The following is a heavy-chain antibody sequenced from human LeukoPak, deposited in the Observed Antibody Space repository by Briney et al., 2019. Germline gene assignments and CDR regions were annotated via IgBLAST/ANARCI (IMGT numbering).Heavy chain of an antibody. CDR2: IYYVGDT. D-gene: IGHD6-19*01. CDR1: GGSISSSSYY. J-gene: IGHJ5*02. V-gene: IGHV4-39*01. CDR3: ARVGSSGWYGWRQTNWFDP. Sequence: SETLSLTCTVSGGSISSSSYYWGWIRQPPGKGPEWIGSIYYVGDTYHNPSLKSRVTISVDTSKNQFSLKLSSVTAADTAVYYCARVGSSGWYGWRQTNWFDPWGQGTLVTVSS.